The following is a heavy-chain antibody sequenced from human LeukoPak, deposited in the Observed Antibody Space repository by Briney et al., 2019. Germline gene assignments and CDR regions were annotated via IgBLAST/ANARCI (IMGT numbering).Heavy chain of an antibody. CDR3: ARERAGNLY. CDR2: IYYSGST. Sequence: SETLSLTCTVSGGSISSSSYYWGWIRQPPGKGLEWIGSIYYSGSTYYNPSLKSRVTISVDTSKNQFSLKLSSVTAADTAVYYCARERAGNLYWGQGTLVTVSS. J-gene: IGHJ4*02. CDR1: GGSISSSSYY. V-gene: IGHV4-39*07. D-gene: IGHD1-14*01.